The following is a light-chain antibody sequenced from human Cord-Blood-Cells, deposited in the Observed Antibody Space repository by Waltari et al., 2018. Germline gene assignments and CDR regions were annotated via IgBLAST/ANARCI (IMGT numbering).Light chain of an antibody. J-gene: IGKJ1*01. CDR3: QQYYSTPRT. Sequence: DIVMTQSPDSLAVSLGERATINCKSSQSVLYSSNNKNYLAWYQHKPGQPPKLLIYGASTRESGVPDRFSGSGSGTDVTLTISSLQAEDLAVYYCQQYYSTPRTFGQGTKVEIK. CDR2: GAS. CDR1: QSVLYSSNNKNY. V-gene: IGKV4-1*01.